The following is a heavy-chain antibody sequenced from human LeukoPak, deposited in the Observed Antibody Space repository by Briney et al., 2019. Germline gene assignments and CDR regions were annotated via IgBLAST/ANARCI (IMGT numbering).Heavy chain of an antibody. J-gene: IGHJ6*03. CDR2: IWYDGSNE. D-gene: IGHD4/OR15-4a*01. CDR1: GFTFSTSG. Sequence: GRSLRLSCAASGFTFSTSGMHWVRQAPGKGLEWVALIWYDGSNEYADSVKGRFTISGDNSKNTLYLQMNSPRAEDTAVYHCAKDQGANYYYYMDVWGKGATVTVSS. CDR3: AKDQGANYYYYMDV. V-gene: IGHV3-33*06.